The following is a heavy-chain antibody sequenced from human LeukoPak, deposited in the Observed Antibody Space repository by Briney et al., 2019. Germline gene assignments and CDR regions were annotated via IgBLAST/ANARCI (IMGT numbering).Heavy chain of an antibody. CDR2: IGTVATTI. J-gene: IGHJ4*02. CDR3: VRCARSNESLFDS. CDR1: GFIFRNYV. D-gene: IGHD3-3*01. Sequence: GGSLRHSCSASGFIFRNYVFNCLGQGPGKSLEEMSYIGTVATTIHHAESVTGRFTIPRENGQNSLHLQMNPLRAEDTAIYYRVRCARSNESLFDSWGERNLRTASS. V-gene: IGHV3-48*03.